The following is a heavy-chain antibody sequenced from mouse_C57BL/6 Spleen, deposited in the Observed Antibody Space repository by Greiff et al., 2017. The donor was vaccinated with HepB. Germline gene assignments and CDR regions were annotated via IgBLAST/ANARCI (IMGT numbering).Heavy chain of an antibody. CDR2: INPSTGGT. V-gene: IGHV1-43*01. J-gene: IGHJ2*01. CDR3: ADSGYHRTFPTGY. CDR1: GYSFTAYY. Sequence: EVQLVESGPELGKPGASVKIPCKASGYSFTAYYMHWVKQSSEKSLEWIGEINPSTGGTSYNQKFKGKATLTVDKSSSTAYMQLKSLTSEDSAVYYCADSGYHRTFPTGYWSQRTPPIVSS. D-gene: IGHD5-1*01.